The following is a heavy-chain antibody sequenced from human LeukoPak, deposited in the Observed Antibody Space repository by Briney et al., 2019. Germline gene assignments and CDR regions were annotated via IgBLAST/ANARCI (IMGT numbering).Heavy chain of an antibody. Sequence: SETLSLTCSVPGGSIYSSGHYWGWIRQSPGTGLEWIGTIYYSGSTYYNPSLKSRVTMSVDTSRNQFSLKLSSVNDADTAVYYCAKAGARYSDSSGLYAFDFWGQGTMVTVSS. CDR2: IYYSGST. D-gene: IGHD3-22*01. CDR3: AKAGARYSDSSGLYAFDF. CDR1: GGSIYSSGHY. J-gene: IGHJ3*01. V-gene: IGHV4-39*01.